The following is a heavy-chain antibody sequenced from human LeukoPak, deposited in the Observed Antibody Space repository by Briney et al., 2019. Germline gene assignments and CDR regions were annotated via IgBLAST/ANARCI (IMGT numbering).Heavy chain of an antibody. CDR3: AKWVAAAGPLDY. D-gene: IGHD6-13*01. V-gene: IGHV3-30*02. J-gene: IGHJ4*02. CDR1: GFTFSDYW. CDR2: IRYDGSNK. Sequence: HPGGSLRLSCAASGFTFSDYWMHWVRQAPGKGLEWVAFIRYDGSNKYYADSVKGRFTISRDNSKNTLYLQMNSLRAEDTAVYYCAKWVAAAGPLDYWGQGTLVTVSS.